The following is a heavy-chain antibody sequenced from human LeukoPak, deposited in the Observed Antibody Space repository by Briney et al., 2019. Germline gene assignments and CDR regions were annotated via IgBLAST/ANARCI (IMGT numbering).Heavy chain of an antibody. V-gene: IGHV1-46*01. J-gene: IGHJ6*02. CDR1: GYTFTSYY. CDR2: INPSGGST. D-gene: IGHD2/OR15-2a*01. CDR3: ARALLFDRRDQAFFYGMDV. Sequence: ASVKVSCKASGYTFTSYYMRWVRQAPGQGLEWMGIINPSGGSTSYAQKFQGRVTMTRDTSTSTVYMELSSLRSEDTAVYYCARALLFDRRDQAFFYGMDVWGQGTTVTVSS.